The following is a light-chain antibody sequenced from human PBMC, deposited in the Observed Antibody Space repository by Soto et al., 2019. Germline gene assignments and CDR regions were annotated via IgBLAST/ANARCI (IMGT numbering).Light chain of an antibody. V-gene: IGLV1-51*01. CDR2: DNN. CDR1: SSNIGTNY. J-gene: IGLJ3*02. Sequence: QSVLTQPPSVSAAPGQTVTISCSGGSSNIGTNYVCWYQQLPGTAPKLLIYDNNQRPSGIPDRFSGSKSGTSATLGITGLQTGDEADYYCEAWDSSLSAGVFGGGTKLTVL. CDR3: EAWDSSLSAGV.